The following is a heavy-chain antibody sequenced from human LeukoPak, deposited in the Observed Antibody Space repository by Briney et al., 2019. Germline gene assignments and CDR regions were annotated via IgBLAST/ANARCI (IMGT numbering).Heavy chain of an antibody. D-gene: IGHD1-26*01. J-gene: IGHJ3*02. V-gene: IGHV4-39*01. CDR1: GGSLSSSSYY. CDR3: ARPSIVGATRGAFDI. CDR2: IYYSGST. Sequence: SETLSLTCTVSGGSLSSSSYYWGWLRQPPGKGLEWIGSIYYSGSTYYNPSLKSRVTICVDTSKNQFSLKLSSVTAADTAVYYYARPSIVGATRGAFDIWGQGTMVTVSS.